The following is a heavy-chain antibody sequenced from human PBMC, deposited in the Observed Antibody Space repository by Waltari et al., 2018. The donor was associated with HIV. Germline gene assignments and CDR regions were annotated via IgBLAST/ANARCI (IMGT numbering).Heavy chain of an antibody. CDR3: ARGKTGYSYLDS. V-gene: IGHV4-59*02. CDR1: HDPVYTYY. J-gene: IGHJ4*02. CDR2: FYSSGSV. Sequence: LQKSGPSLVKPAETLSVICDVSHDPVYTYYWNWIRQAPGKEFEWIGYFYSSGSVNYSPSLAGRVTMSMDSSRKQFSLKLSAVTAADTATYYCARGKTGYSYLDSWGPGTLITVSS. D-gene: IGHD2-15*01.